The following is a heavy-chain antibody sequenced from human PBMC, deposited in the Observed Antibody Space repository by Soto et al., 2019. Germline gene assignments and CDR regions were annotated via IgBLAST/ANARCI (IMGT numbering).Heavy chain of an antibody. CDR1: GYTFTNFG. Sequence: QVQLVQSAAEVKKPGASVTVSCKVSGYTFTNFGVTWVRQAPGQGLEWMGWISVYNGNTFYADNFQGRVSMTTDTSTSTAFMEMWGLRYDDTAIYYCARGKGDYWSGYSPLDSWGQGTQVIVSS. V-gene: IGHV1-18*01. CDR2: ISVYNGNT. D-gene: IGHD3-3*01. J-gene: IGHJ4*02. CDR3: ARGKGDYWSGYSPLDS.